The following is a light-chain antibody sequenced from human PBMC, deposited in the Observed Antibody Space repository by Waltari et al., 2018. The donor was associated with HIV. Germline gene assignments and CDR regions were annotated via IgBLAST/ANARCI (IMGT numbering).Light chain of an antibody. CDR1: HIGGKT. Sequence: SSVLTQPPSVSVAPGQTAMITCGGNHIGGKTVQWYQQKPGQAPILVIYDDADRPAGIPERFAGSNSGNTATLTISRVEAGDEADYFCQVWDGNSDHQVFGGGTKLTVL. V-gene: IGLV3-21*02. J-gene: IGLJ3*02. CDR3: QVWDGNSDHQV. CDR2: DDA.